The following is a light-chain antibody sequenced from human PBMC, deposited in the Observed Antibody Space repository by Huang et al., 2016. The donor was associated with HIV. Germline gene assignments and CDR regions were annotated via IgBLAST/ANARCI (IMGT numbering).Light chain of an antibody. V-gene: IGKV3-15*01. J-gene: IGKJ4*01. Sequence: EIVMTQSPATLSVSLGQRVTLSCRANRSVSTNLAWYQQRHGQAPRLLTYGSSTRAPGIPARFSGSGSGTDFSLTISSLQSEGFALYYCHQYNNWLLSFGGGTRV. CDR2: GSS. CDR1: RSVSTN. CDR3: HQYNNWLLS.